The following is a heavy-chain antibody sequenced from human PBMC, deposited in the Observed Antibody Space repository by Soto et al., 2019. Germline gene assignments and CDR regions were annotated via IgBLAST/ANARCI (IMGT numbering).Heavy chain of an antibody. D-gene: IGHD3-22*01. Sequence: PGGSLRLSCAAPGFTFSHYWMTWVRQAPGKGLEWVAHIKQDGSERYSVDSVKGRFTISRDDAKNSLYLQMNSLRVEDTAVYYCARGNDPPYDSSGYYHTYYYYGMDVWGQGTTVTVSS. V-gene: IGHV3-7*03. CDR2: IKQDGSER. J-gene: IGHJ6*02. CDR3: ARGNDPPYDSSGYYHTYYYYGMDV. CDR1: GFTFSHYW.